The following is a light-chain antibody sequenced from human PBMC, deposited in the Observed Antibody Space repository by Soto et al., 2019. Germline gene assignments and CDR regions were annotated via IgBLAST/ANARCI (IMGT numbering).Light chain of an antibody. Sequence: QSVLTQPASVSGSPGQSITISCTGTSSGLPIYNYVSWYQQQPGRAPKLRIYQVTNRPSGVSNRFSGSRSGNTAYLTISGLQAEDEVDYYCCLYSDSSTYVFGTGTKLPVL. CDR2: QVT. V-gene: IGLV2-14*01. CDR1: SSGLPIYNY. J-gene: IGLJ1*01. CDR3: CLYSDSSTYV.